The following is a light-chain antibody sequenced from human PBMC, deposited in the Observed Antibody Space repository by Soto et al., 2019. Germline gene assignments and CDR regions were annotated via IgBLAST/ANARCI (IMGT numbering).Light chain of an antibody. Sequence: EIVLTQPPGTLSLSPGERATLSCRASQSVSSSYLAWYQQKPGQAPRLLIYGASSRATGIPDRFSGSGSGTVFTLTISRLEPEDFAVYYCQQYGSSRFTFGPGTKVDIK. CDR1: QSVSSSY. V-gene: IGKV3-20*01. J-gene: IGKJ3*01. CDR2: GAS. CDR3: QQYGSSRFT.